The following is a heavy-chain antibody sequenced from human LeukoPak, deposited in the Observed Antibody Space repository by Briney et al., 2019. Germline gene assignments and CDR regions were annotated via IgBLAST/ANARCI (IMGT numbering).Heavy chain of an antibody. CDR3: ARMVNGYFDY. CDR1: GFTLSSNG. CDR2: IRFDGTNK. Sequence: PGGSLRLSCAASGFTLSSNGMHWVRQAPAKGLEWVAFIRFDGTNKDYADSVKGRFTISRDDSQNTLYLQMNSLRAEDTAVYYCARMVNGYFDYWGQGTLVTVSS. J-gene: IGHJ4*02. V-gene: IGHV3-30*02. D-gene: IGHD2-8*01.